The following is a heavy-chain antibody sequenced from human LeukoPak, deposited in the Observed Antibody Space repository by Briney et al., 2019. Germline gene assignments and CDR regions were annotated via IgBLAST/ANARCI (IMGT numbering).Heavy chain of an antibody. J-gene: IGHJ4*02. V-gene: IGHV4-61*01. CDR2: IYYSGST. Sequence: PSETLSLTCTVSGGSISSGSYYWGWLQQPPRTRLEWTGYIYYSGSTNLNPSLKSRVTISIDTSKSQFSLRLSSVTAADTAVYYCARVVDSAMVTPFDYWGQGTLVAVSS. CDR3: ARVVDSAMVTPFDY. D-gene: IGHD5-18*01. CDR1: GGSISSGSYY.